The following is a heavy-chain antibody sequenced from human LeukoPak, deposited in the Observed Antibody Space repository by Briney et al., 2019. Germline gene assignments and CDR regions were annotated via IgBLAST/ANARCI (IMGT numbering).Heavy chain of an antibody. CDR2: VNHSGYT. CDR1: GTSFSSYY. D-gene: IGHD4-17*01. J-gene: IGHJ4*02. V-gene: IGHV4-34*01. Sequence: SETLSLTCAVSGTSFSSYYWSWIRQPPGKGLEWIGEVNHSGYTNDTPSLKSRVIISVDTSKNQFSLRLRSVTAADTAVYFCARMTTGHDFWGQGTLVTVSS. CDR3: ARMTTGHDF.